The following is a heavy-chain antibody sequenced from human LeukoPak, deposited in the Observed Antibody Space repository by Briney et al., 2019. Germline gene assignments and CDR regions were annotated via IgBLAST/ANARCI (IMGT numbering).Heavy chain of an antibody. J-gene: IGHJ6*03. CDR3: ARGVVSGYYYYYYYMDV. V-gene: IGHV3-48*04. CDR2: ISSSSSTI. D-gene: IGHD5-18*01. CDR1: GFTFSTYG. Sequence: GGSLRLSCEASGFTFSTYGMHWVRQAPGKGLEWVSYISSSSSTIYYADSVKGRFTISRDNAKNSLYLQMNSLRAEDTAVYYCARGVVSGYYYYYYYMDVWGKGTTVTVSS.